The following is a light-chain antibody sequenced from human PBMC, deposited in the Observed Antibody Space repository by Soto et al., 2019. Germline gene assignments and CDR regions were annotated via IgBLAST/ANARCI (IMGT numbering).Light chain of an antibody. CDR3: HQYGGSPPT. CDR1: QSVSSSY. J-gene: IGKJ1*01. V-gene: IGKV3-20*01. Sequence: EVVLTHLQGTMTLSPGKRATLSGRASQSVSSSYLAWYQQKPGQAPRLVIYGASSRATGIPDRFSGSGSGTDFTLTISRLEPEDFAVYHCHQYGGSPPTFGQGTNVDIK. CDR2: GAS.